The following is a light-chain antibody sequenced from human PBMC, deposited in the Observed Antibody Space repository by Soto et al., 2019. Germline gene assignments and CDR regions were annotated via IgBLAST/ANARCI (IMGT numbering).Light chain of an antibody. CDR3: CSYAGSSTWV. CDR2: EGS. CDR1: SSDVGSYNL. J-gene: IGLJ3*02. Sequence: QSVLTQPASVSGSPGQSITISCTGTSSDVGSYNLVSWYQQHPGKAPKLMIYEGSKRPSGVSNRFSGSKSCNTASLTISGRQAEDEADYYCCSYAGSSTWVFGGGTKVTVL. V-gene: IGLV2-23*01.